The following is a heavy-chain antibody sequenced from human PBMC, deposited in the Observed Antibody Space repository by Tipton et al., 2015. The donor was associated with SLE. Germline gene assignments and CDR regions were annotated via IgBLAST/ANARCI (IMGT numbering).Heavy chain of an antibody. Sequence: TLSLTCTVSGSSITTVGYYWSWNRQHPGKGLEWIGYIYDSKSTYYNPSLKSRLTMSADTSKNQISLKLSSVSAADTAVYYCVRGPKDVWGQGTTVTVSS. CDR1: GSSITTVGYY. V-gene: IGHV4-31*03. CDR2: IYDSKST. CDR3: VRGPKDV. J-gene: IGHJ6*02.